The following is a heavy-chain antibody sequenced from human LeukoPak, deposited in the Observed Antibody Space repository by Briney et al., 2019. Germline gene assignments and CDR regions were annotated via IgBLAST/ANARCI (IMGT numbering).Heavy chain of an antibody. J-gene: IGHJ4*02. CDR1: GGTFSSCA. Sequence: ASVKVSCKASGGTFSSCAISWVRQAPGQGLEWMGGIIPIFGTANYAQKFQGRVTITADESTSTAYMELSSLRSEDTAVYYCARGRRWLQLYFDYWGQGILVTVSS. D-gene: IGHD5-24*01. CDR2: IIPIFGTA. V-gene: IGHV1-69*13. CDR3: ARGRRWLQLYFDY.